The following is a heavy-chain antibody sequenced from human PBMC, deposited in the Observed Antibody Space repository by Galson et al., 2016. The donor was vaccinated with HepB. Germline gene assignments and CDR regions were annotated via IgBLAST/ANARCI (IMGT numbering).Heavy chain of an antibody. D-gene: IGHD6-13*01. J-gene: IGHJ4*02. CDR2: IYPGDSDT. CDR3: ARHTSSWRSPDDS. Sequence: QSGAEVKKPGESLKISCKGSGYSFSTYWIAWVRQMPGKGLEWMGIIYPGDSDTRYSPSFQGHVTISADKSIRTAYLQWSSLKASDTAMYYCARHTSSWRSPDDSWGQGTLVTVSS. V-gene: IGHV5-51*01. CDR1: GYSFSTYW.